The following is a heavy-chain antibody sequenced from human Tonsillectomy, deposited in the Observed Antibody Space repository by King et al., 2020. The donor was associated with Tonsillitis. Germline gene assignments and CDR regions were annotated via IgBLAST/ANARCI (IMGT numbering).Heavy chain of an antibody. Sequence: VQLQQWGAGLLKPSETLSLTCAVSGGSFSGYYWNWIRQAPGKGLEWIGEINHSGRTNYNPSLKSRVTISVETSKNQFSQKLSSVTAADTAVYYCARTVDRDYYSYYYYMDVGGKGTTVTVSS. D-gene: IGHD4-11*01. CDR1: GGSFSGYY. J-gene: IGHJ6*03. V-gene: IGHV4-34*01. CDR3: ARTVDRDYYSYYYYMDV. CDR2: INHSGRT.